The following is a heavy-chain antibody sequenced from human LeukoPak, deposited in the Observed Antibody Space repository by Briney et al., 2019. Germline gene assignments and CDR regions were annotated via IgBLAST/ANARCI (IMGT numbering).Heavy chain of an antibody. CDR1: GFTFSSYA. V-gene: IGHV3-15*01. CDR2: IKSNTHSGTT. Sequence: GGSLRLSCAASGFTFSSYAMNWVRQTPGKGLEWVGRIKSNTHSGTTDYAAPVKGRFTISRDDSKNTLYLQMNSLKTEDTAVYYCTTTIFVVLVAALDYWGQGTLVTVSS. CDR3: TTTIFVVLVAALDY. J-gene: IGHJ4*02. D-gene: IGHD2-15*01.